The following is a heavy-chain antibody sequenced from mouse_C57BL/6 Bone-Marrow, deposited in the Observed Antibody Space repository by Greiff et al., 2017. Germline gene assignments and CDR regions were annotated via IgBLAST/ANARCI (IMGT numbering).Heavy chain of an antibody. CDR2: ISSGSSTI. CDR1: GFTFSHYG. Sequence: EVKLMESGGGLVKPGGSLKLSCAASGFTFSHYGMHWVRQAPEKGLEWVAYISSGSSTIYYADTVKGRFTISRDNAKNTLFLQMTSLRSEDTAMYYCARTGTLDYWGQGTTLTVSS. CDR3: ARTGTLDY. D-gene: IGHD4-1*01. V-gene: IGHV5-17*01. J-gene: IGHJ2*01.